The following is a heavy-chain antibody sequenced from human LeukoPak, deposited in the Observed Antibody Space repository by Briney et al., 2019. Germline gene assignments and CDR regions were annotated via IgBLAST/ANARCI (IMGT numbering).Heavy chain of an antibody. CDR1: GFTFNTYA. CDR3: AKDLGDLSRPVDY. J-gene: IGHJ4*02. Sequence: GGSLRLSCAASGFTFNTYAMNWVRQAPGKGLEWVSTITGSGGSTYYADSVKGSFTIYRENSKNTLYLQMNSLRAEDTAVYYCAKDLGDLSRPVDYWGQGTLVTVSS. V-gene: IGHV3-23*01. CDR2: ITGSGGST. D-gene: IGHD3-10*01.